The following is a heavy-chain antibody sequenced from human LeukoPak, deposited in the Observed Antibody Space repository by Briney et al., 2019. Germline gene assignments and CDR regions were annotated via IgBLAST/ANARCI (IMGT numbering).Heavy chain of an antibody. CDR1: GFTLSDYY. V-gene: IGHV3-23*01. Sequence: GGSLRLSCAASGFTLSDYYMGWIRQAPGKGLERVSAISGSGGSTYYADSVKGRFTISRDNSKNTLYLQMDSLRAEDTAVYYCAKGAYYDSSGYPMAFDIWGQGTMVTVSS. D-gene: IGHD3-22*01. J-gene: IGHJ3*02. CDR3: AKGAYYDSSGYPMAFDI. CDR2: ISGSGGST.